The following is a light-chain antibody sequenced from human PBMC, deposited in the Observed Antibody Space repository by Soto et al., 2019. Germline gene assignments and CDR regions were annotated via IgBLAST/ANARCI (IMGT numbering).Light chain of an antibody. CDR3: SSYTSSSTLV. Sequence: QSVLTQPASVSGSPGQSIIISCTGTSSDVGTYNYVSWYQQHPGRAPKLMIFEVSNRPSGVSNRFSGSKSANTASLTISGLQAEDEADYYCSSYTSSSTLVFGGGTKLTVL. J-gene: IGLJ2*01. CDR1: SSDVGTYNY. CDR2: EVS. V-gene: IGLV2-14*01.